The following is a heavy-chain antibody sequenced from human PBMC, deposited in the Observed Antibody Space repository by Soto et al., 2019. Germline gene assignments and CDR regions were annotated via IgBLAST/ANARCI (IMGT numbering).Heavy chain of an antibody. CDR3: ARGTQYFDY. CDR2: INHSGST. Sequence: LPETLSLTCAVYGGSFSGYYWSWIRQPPGKGLEWIGEINHSGSTNYNPSLKSRVTISVDTSKNQFSLKLSSVTAADTAVYYCARGTQYFDYWGQGTLVTVSS. V-gene: IGHV4-34*01. J-gene: IGHJ4*02. CDR1: GGSFSGYY.